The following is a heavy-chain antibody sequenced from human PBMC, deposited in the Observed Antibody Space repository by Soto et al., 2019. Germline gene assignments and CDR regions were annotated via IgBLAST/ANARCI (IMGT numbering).Heavy chain of an antibody. D-gene: IGHD3-22*01. J-gene: IGHJ5*02. V-gene: IGHV4-59*01. CDR3: ASSGIVGREVNTWFDP. CDR1: AVSITTSY. Sequence: PSETLSLTCTVSAVSITTSYWSWIRQPLGKALEWIGYISYRGSTNYNPSLKSRLTISIDTSKSQISLKLTSMTTADTAVYYCASSGIVGREVNTWFDPWGQGTLVTVSS. CDR2: ISYRGST.